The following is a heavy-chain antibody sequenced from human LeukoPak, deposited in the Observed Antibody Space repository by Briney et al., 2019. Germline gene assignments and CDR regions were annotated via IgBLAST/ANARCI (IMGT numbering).Heavy chain of an antibody. J-gene: IGHJ4*02. CDR3: AGGDGSGSYPLDY. D-gene: IGHD3-10*01. CDR2: IYYSGST. CDR1: GDSISSYY. V-gene: IGHV4-59*01. Sequence: SETLSLTCTVSGDSISSYYWSWIRQPPGKGLEWIGYIYYSGSTNYNPSLKSRVTISVDTSKNQFSLKLSSVTAADTAVYYCAGGDGSGSYPLDYWGQGTLVTVSS.